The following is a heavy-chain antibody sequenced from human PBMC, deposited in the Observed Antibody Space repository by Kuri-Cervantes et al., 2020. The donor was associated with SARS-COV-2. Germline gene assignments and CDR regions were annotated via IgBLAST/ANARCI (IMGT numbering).Heavy chain of an antibody. V-gene: IGHV4-39*01. D-gene: IGHD4-17*01. J-gene: IGHJ4*02. CDR3: ARHLGGYGDRGFDF. Sequence: SETLSLTCTVSGGSISNYYWGWIRQPPGKGLEWIGSISYSGTTSHNPSLKSRVTISLDTSKNQFSLRLTSVTAADSAVYYCARHLGGYGDRGFDFWGQGTLVTVSS. CDR1: GGSISNYY. CDR2: ISYSGTT.